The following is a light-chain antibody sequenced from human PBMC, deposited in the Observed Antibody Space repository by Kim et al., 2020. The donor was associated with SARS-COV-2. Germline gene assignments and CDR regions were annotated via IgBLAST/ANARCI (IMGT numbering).Light chain of an antibody. CDR3: QTWDSSGV. CDR1: KLGDKY. Sequence: SYELTQPPSVSVSPGQTASITCSGYKLGDKYTCWYHQKPGQSPVLVIYRDSRRPSGIPERFSGSNSGNTATLTIGGTQAMDEADYYCQTWDSSGVFGGG. J-gene: IGLJ2*01. V-gene: IGLV3-1*01. CDR2: RDS.